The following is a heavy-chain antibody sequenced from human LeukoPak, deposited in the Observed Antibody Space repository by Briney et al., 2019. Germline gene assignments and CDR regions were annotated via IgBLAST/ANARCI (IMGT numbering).Heavy chain of an antibody. J-gene: IGHJ6*03. D-gene: IGHD1-26*01. Sequence: GALRLSCAASRFTFSSYDMTWVRQAPGKGLEWVSAISGSGGSTYYADSVKGRFTISRDNSKNTLYLQMNSLRAEDTAVYYCAKDASGSYRNYYYYYMDVWGKGTTVTVSS. CDR3: AKDASGSYRNYYYYYMDV. V-gene: IGHV3-23*01. CDR1: RFTFSSYD. CDR2: ISGSGGST.